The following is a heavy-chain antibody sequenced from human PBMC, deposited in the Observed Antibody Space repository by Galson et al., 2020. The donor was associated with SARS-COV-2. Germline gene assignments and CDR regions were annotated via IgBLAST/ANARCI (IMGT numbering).Heavy chain of an antibody. CDR1: GFTFSTYS. D-gene: IGHD5-12*01. Sequence: GESLKISCAASGFTFSTYSIHWVRQAPGKGLEWLSSISSSSRYIYFADSLKGRFTISRDNAKNSLYLQIHSLRAEDTAVYYCARDLGGDYDYLDYYNSGMDVWGQGTTVTVSS. J-gene: IGHJ6*02. CDR3: ARDLGGDYDYLDYYNSGMDV. V-gene: IGHV3-21*01. CDR2: ISSSSRYI.